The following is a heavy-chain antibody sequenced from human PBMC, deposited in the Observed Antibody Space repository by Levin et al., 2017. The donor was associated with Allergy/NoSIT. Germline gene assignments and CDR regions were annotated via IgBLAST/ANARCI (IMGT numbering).Heavy chain of an antibody. Sequence: GASVKVSCKTSGYIFTAYFMHWVRQAPGQGLEWMGRINPNTGDTDYAQRFQGRVTLTRDTSINTAYMDLSRLRSDDTAVYYCARDLGYCSGGSCYDFAYWGQGTLVTVSS. V-gene: IGHV1-2*06. CDR1: GYIFTAYF. J-gene: IGHJ4*02. D-gene: IGHD2-15*01. CDR3: ARDLGYCSGGSCYDFAY. CDR2: INPNTGDT.